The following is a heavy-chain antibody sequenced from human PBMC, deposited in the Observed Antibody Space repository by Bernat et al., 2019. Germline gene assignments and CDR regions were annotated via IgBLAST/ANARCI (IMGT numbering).Heavy chain of an antibody. D-gene: IGHD2-15*01. CDR1: GYTFTSYG. CDR3: ASTEGDCSGGGCPSDAFDV. CDR2: ISAYNGNT. J-gene: IGHJ3*01. Sequence: QVQLVQSGAEVKKPGASVKVSCKASGYTFTSYGISWVRQAPGQGLEWMGWISAYNGNTNYAQKLQGRVTMTTDTSTSTAYMELRSLRSDDTAVYYCASTEGDCSGGGCPSDAFDVWGQVSMVTVSS. V-gene: IGHV1-18*01.